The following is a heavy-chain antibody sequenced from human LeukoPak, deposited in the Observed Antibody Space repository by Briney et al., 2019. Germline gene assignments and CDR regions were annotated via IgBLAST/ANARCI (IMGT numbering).Heavy chain of an antibody. CDR2: ISYDGSWM. CDR3: ARGRGSGSFLIDY. V-gene: IGHV3-30*04. J-gene: IGHJ4*02. Sequence: GGSLRLSCAASGFTFSDYAMHWVRQAPGKGLEWVAVISYDGSWMYYADSVKGRFTVSRDNSKSTLHLQMDSPRVEDTAVNFCARGRGSGSFLIDYWGPGTLVTVSS. CDR1: GFTFSDYA. D-gene: IGHD3-10*01.